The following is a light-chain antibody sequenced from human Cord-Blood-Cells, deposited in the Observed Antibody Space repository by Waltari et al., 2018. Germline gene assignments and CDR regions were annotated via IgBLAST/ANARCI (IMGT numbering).Light chain of an antibody. J-gene: IGLJ2*01. Sequence: QSALTQPAAVSGSPGQPITIPCTGTRSCAGGYNYLPWYHQHPGTAPKLRFYDVSNRPSGVFKRFSGSKSGNAAALTISGLQAEDEADYYCSSYTSSSTLVFGGGTKLTVL. V-gene: IGLV2-14*01. CDR3: SSYTSSSTLV. CDR2: DVS. CDR1: RSCAGGYNY.